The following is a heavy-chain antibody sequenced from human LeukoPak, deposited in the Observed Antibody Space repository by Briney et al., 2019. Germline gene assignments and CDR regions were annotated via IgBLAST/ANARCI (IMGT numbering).Heavy chain of an antibody. D-gene: IGHD3-10*02. V-gene: IGHV3-48*03. Sequence: PGGSLRLSCAASGFTFSSYEMNWVRQAPGKGLEWGSYISSIGSTIYYADSVKGRFTISRDNAKNSLYLPMNSLRAEDTAVYYCAELGITMIGGVWGKGTTVTISS. CDR1: GFTFSSYE. CDR3: AELGITMIGGV. J-gene: IGHJ6*04. CDR2: ISSIGSTI.